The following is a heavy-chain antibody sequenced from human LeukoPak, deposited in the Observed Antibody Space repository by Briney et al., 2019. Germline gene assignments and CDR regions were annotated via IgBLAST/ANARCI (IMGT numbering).Heavy chain of an antibody. CDR3: ARDLSYSASGTYYAAWFDP. D-gene: IGHD3-10*01. V-gene: IGHV3-74*01. CDR1: GFTFSNYW. J-gene: IGHJ5*02. CDR2: INSAGSST. Sequence: GGSLRLSCAASGFTFSNYWIHWVRQVPGKGLVWVSSINSAGSSTSYAESVKGRFSISRDNAKNTVYLQMNSLRAEDTAVYLCARDLSYSASGTYYAAWFDPWGQGTLVTVSS.